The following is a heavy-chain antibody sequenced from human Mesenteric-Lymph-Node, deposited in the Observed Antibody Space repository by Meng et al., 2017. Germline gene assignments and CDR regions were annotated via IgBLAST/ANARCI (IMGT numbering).Heavy chain of an antibody. CDR3: ARDRGNTIAERWLQSSYYFDY. D-gene: IGHD5-24*01. CDR1: GFTFSSYW. J-gene: IGHJ4*02. CDR2: IKQDGSEK. V-gene: IGHV3-7*01. Sequence: GGSLRLSCAASGFTFSSYWMSWVRQAPGKGLEWVANIKQDGSEKYYVDSVKGRFTISRDNAKNSLYLQMTSLRDEDTAVYYCARDRGNTIAERWLQSSYYFDYWGQGTLVTVSS.